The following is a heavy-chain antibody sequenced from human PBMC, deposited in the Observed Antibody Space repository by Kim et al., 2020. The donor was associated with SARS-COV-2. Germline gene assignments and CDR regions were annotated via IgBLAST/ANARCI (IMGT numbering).Heavy chain of an antibody. CDR1: GFTFSTYA. J-gene: IGHJ5*02. V-gene: IGHV3-23*01. D-gene: IGHD3-16*02. CDR2: ISGTGGST. Sequence: GGSLRLSCAASGFTFSTYAMTWVRQTPGKGLEWVSSISGTGGSTYYADSVKGRFTISRDNSKNSLYLQMNSLRPEDTALYYCARGGGVVVRNFDPWGQGTLVTVSS. CDR3: ARGGGVVVRNFDP.